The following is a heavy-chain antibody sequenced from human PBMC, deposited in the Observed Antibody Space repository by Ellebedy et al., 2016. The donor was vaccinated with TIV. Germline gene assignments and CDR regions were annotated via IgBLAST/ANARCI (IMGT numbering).Heavy chain of an antibody. V-gene: IGHV3-66*01. Sequence: GESLKISCAASGFSVNAKYMSWVRQAPGKGLEWVSVIFGATTTYSAASVKGRFTISRDNSENTLYLQMNSLRAEDTAVYFCARVEGCAGGSCYGHWYFDLWGRGTLVTVSS. J-gene: IGHJ2*01. D-gene: IGHD2-15*01. CDR1: GFSVNAKY. CDR3: ARVEGCAGGSCYGHWYFDL. CDR2: IFGATTT.